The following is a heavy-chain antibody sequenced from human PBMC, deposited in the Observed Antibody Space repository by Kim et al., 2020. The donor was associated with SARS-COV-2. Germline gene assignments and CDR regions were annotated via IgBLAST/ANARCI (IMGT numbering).Heavy chain of an antibody. V-gene: IGHV3-48*02. D-gene: IGHD5-12*01. J-gene: IGHJ4*02. Sequence: AVSVKGRFTISRDNAKNSLYLQMNSLRDEDTAVYYCARTSSGYDEYTFDYWGQGTLVTVSS. CDR3: ARTSSGYDEYTFDY.